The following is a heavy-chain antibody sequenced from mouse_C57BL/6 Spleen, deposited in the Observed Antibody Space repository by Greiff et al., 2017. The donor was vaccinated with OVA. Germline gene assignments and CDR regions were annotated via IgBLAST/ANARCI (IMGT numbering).Heavy chain of an antibody. J-gene: IGHJ2*01. CDR1: GYTFTDYE. CDR2: IDPETGGT. D-gene: IGHD2-4*01. Sequence: VQLQESGAELVRPGASVTLSCKASGYTFTDYEMHWVKQTPVHGLEWIGAIDPETGGTASNQKFKGKAILTADKASSTAFMELRSLTSEDSAVYYCTRSYDYDGNYWGQGTTLTVSS. V-gene: IGHV1-15*01. CDR3: TRSYDYDGNY.